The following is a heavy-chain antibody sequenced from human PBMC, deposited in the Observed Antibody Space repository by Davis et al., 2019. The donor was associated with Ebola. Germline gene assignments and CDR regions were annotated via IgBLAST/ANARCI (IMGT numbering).Heavy chain of an antibody. CDR3: ARDYYGSGSYSNIDY. J-gene: IGHJ4*02. V-gene: IGHV1-46*01. CDR2: INPSGGST. CDR1: GYTFTSYY. Sequence: ASVKVSCKASGYTFTSYYMHWVRQAPGQGLEWMGIINPSGGSTSYAQKFQGRVTMTRDTSTSTVYMELSSLRSSDTAVYYCARDYYGSGSYSNIDYWGQGTLVTVSS. D-gene: IGHD3-10*01.